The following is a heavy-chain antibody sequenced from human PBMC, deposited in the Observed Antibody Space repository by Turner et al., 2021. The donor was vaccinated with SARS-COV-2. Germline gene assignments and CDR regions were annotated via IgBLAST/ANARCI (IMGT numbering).Heavy chain of an antibody. CDR3: ARGFDY. CDR2: IYYSGST. Sequence: QVQLQASGPGLVKPSDTLSITCTVSGTSISSYYWSWIRQPPGKGLEWNGYIYYSGSTNNSPSLKSRVTLSVDTSKNQFSLKLSYVTAADTAVYSCARGFDYWGQGTLVTVSS. J-gene: IGHJ4*02. V-gene: IGHV4-59*08. CDR1: GTSISSYY.